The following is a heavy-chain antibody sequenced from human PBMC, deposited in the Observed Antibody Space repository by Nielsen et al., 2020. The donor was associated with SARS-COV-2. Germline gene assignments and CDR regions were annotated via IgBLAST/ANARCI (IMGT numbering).Heavy chain of an antibody. V-gene: IGHV3-48*04. D-gene: IGHD4-17*01. Sequence: GGSLRLSCGASGFTISSSFMSWVRQAPGKGLEWISYISRSGATKFYADSVKGRFTISRDTARKSIYLQLNNLRADDTAVYYCARPSPNDYVYFDVWGQGTLVTVSS. CDR2: ISRSGATK. CDR1: GFTISSSF. CDR3: ARPSPNDYVYFDV. J-gene: IGHJ4*02.